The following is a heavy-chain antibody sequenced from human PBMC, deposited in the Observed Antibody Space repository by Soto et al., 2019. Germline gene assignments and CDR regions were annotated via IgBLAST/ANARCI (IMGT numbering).Heavy chain of an antibody. CDR2: IRSKAHGGTT. V-gene: IGHV3-49*04. J-gene: IGHJ1*01. CDR1: GFTFGDYA. CDR3: TRARGTSDYYFSQY. Sequence: GGSLRLSCTGSGFTFGDYAMSWVRQAPGKGLEWVGFIRSKAHGGTTEYAESVKGRLTISRDDYKSIAYLQMNSLKTEDTAVYYGTRARGTSDYYFSQYWGQGILVTVSS. D-gene: IGHD3-22*01.